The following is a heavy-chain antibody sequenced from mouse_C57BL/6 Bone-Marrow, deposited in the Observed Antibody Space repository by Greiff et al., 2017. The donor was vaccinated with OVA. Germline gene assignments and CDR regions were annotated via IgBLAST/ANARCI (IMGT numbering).Heavy chain of an antibody. CDR2: ISSGGSYT. CDR1: GFTFSSYG. Sequence: EVKLMESGGDLVKPGGSLKLSCAASGFTFSSYGMSWVRQTPDKRLESVATISSGGSYTYYPDSVKGRFTISRDNAKNTLYLQMSSLKSEDTAMYYCARHGDYGSFFDYWGQGTTLTVSS. J-gene: IGHJ2*01. V-gene: IGHV5-6*01. CDR3: ARHGDYGSFFDY. D-gene: IGHD1-1*01.